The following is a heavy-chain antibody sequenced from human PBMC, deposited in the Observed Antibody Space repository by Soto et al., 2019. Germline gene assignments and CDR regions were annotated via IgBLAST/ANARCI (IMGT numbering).Heavy chain of an antibody. J-gene: IGHJ6*02. Sequence: ASVKVSCKASGYTFTSYGISCVRQAPGQVLEWMGWISAYNGNTNYAQKLQGRVTMTTDTSTSTAYMELRSLRSDDTAVYYCARGSGSTTSPYYYGMDVWGQGTTVTVSS. CDR2: ISAYNGNT. V-gene: IGHV1-18*01. D-gene: IGHD1-26*01. CDR1: GYTFTSYG. CDR3: ARGSGSTTSPYYYGMDV.